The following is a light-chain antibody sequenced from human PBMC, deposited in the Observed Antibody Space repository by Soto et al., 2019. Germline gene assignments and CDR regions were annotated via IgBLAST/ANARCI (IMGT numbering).Light chain of an antibody. CDR1: SAKIGSNT. J-gene: IGLJ1*01. CDR3: AAWDDSLNGAV. Sequence: QSVLTQPPSASGTPGQRVTISCSGSSAKIGSNTVNWYQQLPGTAPKLLIDSNNQRPAGVPDRFSGSKSGTSASLAISGLQSEDEADYYCAAWDDSLNGAVFGPGTKVTVL. CDR2: SNN. V-gene: IGLV1-44*01.